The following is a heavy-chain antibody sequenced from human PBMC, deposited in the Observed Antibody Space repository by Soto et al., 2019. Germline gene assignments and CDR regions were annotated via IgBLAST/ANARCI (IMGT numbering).Heavy chain of an antibody. Sequence: ASVKVSCKASGYTFTSYAMHWVRQAPGQRLEWMGWINAGNGNTKYSQKLQGRVTITRDTSASTAYMELSSLRSEDTAVYYCATRGRYSSSSHYYYGMDVWGQGTTVTVSS. V-gene: IGHV1-3*01. CDR1: GYTFTSYA. J-gene: IGHJ6*02. CDR2: INAGNGNT. CDR3: ATRGRYSSSSHYYYGMDV. D-gene: IGHD6-6*01.